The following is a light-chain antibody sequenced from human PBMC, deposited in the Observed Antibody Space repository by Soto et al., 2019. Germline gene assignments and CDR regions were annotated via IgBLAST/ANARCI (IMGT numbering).Light chain of an antibody. J-gene: IGKJ3*01. CDR3: QQYYSYPPFT. CDR2: AAS. CDR1: QGISSY. Sequence: AIRMTQSPSSFSASTGDRVTITCRASQGISSYLAWYQQKPGKAPKLLIYAASTLQSGVTSRFSGGGSGTDFTLTISCLQSEDFAADYCQQYYSYPPFTFGPGTKVDIK. V-gene: IGKV1-8*01.